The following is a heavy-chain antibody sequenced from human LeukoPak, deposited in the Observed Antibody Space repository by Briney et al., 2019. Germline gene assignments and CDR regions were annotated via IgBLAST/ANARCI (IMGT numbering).Heavy chain of an antibody. Sequence: ASVKVSCKASGYTFTGYYMHWVRQAPGQGLEWMGWINPNSGGTNYAQKFQGRVTMTRDTSISTAYMELSRLRSDDTAVYYCARAEYYDSSGYLEYWGQGTLVTVSS. J-gene: IGHJ4*02. CDR3: ARAEYYDSSGYLEY. CDR1: GYTFTGYY. V-gene: IGHV1-2*02. D-gene: IGHD3-22*01. CDR2: INPNSGGT.